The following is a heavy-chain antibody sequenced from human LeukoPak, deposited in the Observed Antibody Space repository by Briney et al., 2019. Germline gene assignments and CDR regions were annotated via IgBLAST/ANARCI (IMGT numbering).Heavy chain of an antibody. Sequence: SETLSLTCTVSGGSISSYYWSWIRQPAGKGLEWIGRIYTSGSTNYNPSLKSRATMSVDTSKNQFSLKLSSVTAADTAVYYCARESDYDIIPGRGSYTGPVDPWGQGTLVTVSS. D-gene: IGHD3-9*01. J-gene: IGHJ5*02. CDR2: IYTSGST. V-gene: IGHV4-4*07. CDR1: GGSISSYY. CDR3: ARESDYDIIPGRGSYTGPVDP.